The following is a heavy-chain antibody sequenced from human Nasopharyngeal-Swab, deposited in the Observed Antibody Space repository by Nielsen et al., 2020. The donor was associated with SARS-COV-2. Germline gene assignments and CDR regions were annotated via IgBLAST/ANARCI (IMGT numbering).Heavy chain of an antibody. J-gene: IGHJ6*02. V-gene: IGHV3-73*01. D-gene: IGHD5-18*01. CDR3: TRRAMVSRYYYYYGMDV. CDR2: IRSKANSYAT. CDR1: GFTFSGSA. Sequence: GETLKISCAASGFTFSGSAMHWVRQASGKGLEWVGRIRSKANSYATAYAASVKGRFTISRDDSKNTAYLQMNSPKTEDTAVYYCTRRAMVSRYYYYYGMDVWGQGTTVTVSS.